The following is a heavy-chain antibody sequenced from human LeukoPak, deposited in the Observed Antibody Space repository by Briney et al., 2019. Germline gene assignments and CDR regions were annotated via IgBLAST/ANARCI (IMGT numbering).Heavy chain of an antibody. J-gene: IGHJ5*02. CDR2: INPNSGGT. Sequence: ASVKVSCKASGYTFTDYYLHWVRQAPGQGLEWMGCINPNSGGTKYAQKFQDRVTMTWDTSISTAYMELSTMTSDDTAVFYCAREQYSSSEGFDPWGQGTLVTVSS. CDR3: AREQYSSSEGFDP. CDR1: GYTFTDYY. D-gene: IGHD6-13*01. V-gene: IGHV1-2*02.